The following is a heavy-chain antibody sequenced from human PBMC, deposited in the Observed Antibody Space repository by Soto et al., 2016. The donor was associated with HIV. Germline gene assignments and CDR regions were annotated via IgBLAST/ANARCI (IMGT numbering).Heavy chain of an antibody. V-gene: IGHV3-53*02. CDR3: ARDDASIWPPGQH. Sequence: QLAESGGGLIQPGGSLRLSCAASGFTVTSNYMTWFRQAPGKGLEWVSVILSGGGTYYADSVKGRFTISRDESKNTLYLQMNTLTVDDTAVYYCARDDASIWPPGQHWGQGTLVTVSS. J-gene: IGHJ1*01. D-gene: IGHD6-13*01. CDR1: GFTVTSNY. CDR2: ILSGGGT.